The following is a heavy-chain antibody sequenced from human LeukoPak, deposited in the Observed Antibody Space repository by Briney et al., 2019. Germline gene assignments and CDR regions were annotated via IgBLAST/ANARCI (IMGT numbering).Heavy chain of an antibody. CDR1: GFTFSSYW. CDR3: ARDVRRDYYFDY. V-gene: IGHV3-7*01. J-gene: IGHJ4*02. Sequence: PGGSLRLSCAASGFTFSSYWMSWVRQAPGKGLEWVANIKQDGSEKYYVDSVKGRFTISRDNSKNTLYLQMNSLRAEDTAVYYCARDVRRDYYFDYWGQGTLVTVSS. CDR2: IKQDGSEK.